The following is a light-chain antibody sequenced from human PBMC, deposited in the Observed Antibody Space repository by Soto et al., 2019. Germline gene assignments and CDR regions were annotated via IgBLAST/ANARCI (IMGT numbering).Light chain of an antibody. CDR1: SSNIGAGYD. J-gene: IGLJ1*01. Sequence: QSALTQPLSVSGAPGQRVTISCTGSSSNIGAGYDVHWYQQLPGTAPKLLIYGNSNRPSGVPDRFSGSKSGTSASLAITGLQAEDEADYYCQSYDSSLSGSNVFGTGTKVTVL. V-gene: IGLV1-40*01. CDR2: GNS. CDR3: QSYDSSLSGSNV.